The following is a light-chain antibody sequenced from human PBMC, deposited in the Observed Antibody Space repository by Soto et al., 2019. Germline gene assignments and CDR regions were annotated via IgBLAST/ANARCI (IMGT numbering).Light chain of an antibody. J-gene: IGKJ5*01. CDR3: QQRRNWPPIT. V-gene: IGKV3-11*01. CDR2: DAS. Sequence: ETVLTQSPATLSLSPGERATLSCRASQSVSSYLAWYQQKPGQAPRLLIYDASNRATGIPARFSGSGSGTDFTLTISSLETEDFAVYYCQQRRNWPPITFGQGTRLEIK. CDR1: QSVSSY.